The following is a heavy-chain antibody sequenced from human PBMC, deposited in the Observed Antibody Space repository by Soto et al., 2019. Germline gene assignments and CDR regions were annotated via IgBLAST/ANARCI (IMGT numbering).Heavy chain of an antibody. CDR3: ARGDDYVWGSYRHNYYFDY. CDR2: INPNSGGT. D-gene: IGHD3-16*02. Sequence: QVQLVQSGAEVKKPGASVKVSCKASGYTFTGYYMHWVRQAPGQGLEWMGWINPNSGGTNYAQKFQGWVTMTRDTSISTAYMELSRLRSDDTAVYYCARGDDYVWGSYRHNYYFDYWGQGTLVTVSS. CDR1: GYTFTGYY. V-gene: IGHV1-2*04. J-gene: IGHJ4*02.